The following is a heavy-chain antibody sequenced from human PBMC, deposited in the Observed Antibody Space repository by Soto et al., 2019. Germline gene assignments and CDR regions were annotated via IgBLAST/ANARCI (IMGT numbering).Heavy chain of an antibody. D-gene: IGHD6-13*01. CDR2: IYSGGST. V-gene: IGHV3-53*04. CDR1: GFTVSSNY. Sequence: GGSLRLSCAASGFTVSSNYMSWVRQAPGKGLEWVSVIYSGGSTYYADSVKGRFTISRHNSKNTLYLQMNSLRAEDTAVYYCASCSIAAAGLCYYYGMDVWGQGTTVTVSS. CDR3: ASCSIAAAGLCYYYGMDV. J-gene: IGHJ6*02.